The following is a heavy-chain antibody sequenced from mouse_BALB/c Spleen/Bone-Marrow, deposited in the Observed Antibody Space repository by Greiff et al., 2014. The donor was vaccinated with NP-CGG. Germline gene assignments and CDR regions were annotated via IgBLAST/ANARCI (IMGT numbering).Heavy chain of an antibody. CDR1: GFSLTSYG. CDR2: IWSDGST. V-gene: IGHV2-6-2*01. CDR3: ARSGTDYAMDY. Sequence: QVQLKESGPDLVAPSQSLSLTCTVSGFSLTSYGLHWVRQPPGKGLEWLGVIWSDGSTTYNSALKSRLSISKDYSKRQVLLKMNSLQTDDTAMYYCARSGTDYAMDYWGQGTSVTVSS. J-gene: IGHJ4*01. D-gene: IGHD4-1*01.